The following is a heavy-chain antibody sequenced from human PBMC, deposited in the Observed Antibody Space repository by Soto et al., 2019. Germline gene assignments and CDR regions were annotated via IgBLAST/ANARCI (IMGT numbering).Heavy chain of an antibody. CDR2: ISTTGSTT. J-gene: IGHJ4*02. CDR1: GFTFSSYA. CDR3: AKSFRGSSYYTDY. Sequence: EGQLLESGGGLVQPGESLRLSCAASGFTFSSYAMNWVRQAPGKGLEWISTISTTGSTTYYADSVKGRFTISRDSSKNTVYLQMNSLRADDTAVYYCAKSFRGSSYYTDYWGQGTLVTVSS. V-gene: IGHV3-23*01. D-gene: IGHD6-13*01.